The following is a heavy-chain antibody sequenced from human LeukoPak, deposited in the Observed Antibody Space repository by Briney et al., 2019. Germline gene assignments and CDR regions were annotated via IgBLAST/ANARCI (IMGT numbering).Heavy chain of an antibody. CDR1: GYSISSGYY. J-gene: IGHJ4*02. Sequence: SETLSLTCTVSGYSISSGYYWGWIRQPPGKGLEWIGSIYYSGSTYYNPSLKSRVTISVDTSKNQFSLKLSSVTAADTAVYYCARVGYYYDSSGYLAFDYWGQGTLVTVSS. D-gene: IGHD3-22*01. CDR2: IYYSGST. CDR3: ARVGYYYDSSGYLAFDY. V-gene: IGHV4-38-2*02.